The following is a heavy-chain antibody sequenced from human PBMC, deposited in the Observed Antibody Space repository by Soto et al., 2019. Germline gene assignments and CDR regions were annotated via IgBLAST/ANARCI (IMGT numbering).Heavy chain of an antibody. CDR3: ARAQYYYDSSGYYLDAFDI. V-gene: IGHV4-61*01. D-gene: IGHD3-22*01. Sequence: QVQLQESGPGLVKPSETLSLTCTVSGGSVSSGSYYWSWIRQPPGKGLEWIGYIYYSGSTNYNPSLQSRVTISVDTSKNQFSLKLSSVTAADTAVYYCARAQYYYDSSGYYLDAFDIWGQGTMVTVSS. J-gene: IGHJ3*02. CDR1: GGSVSSGSYY. CDR2: IYYSGST.